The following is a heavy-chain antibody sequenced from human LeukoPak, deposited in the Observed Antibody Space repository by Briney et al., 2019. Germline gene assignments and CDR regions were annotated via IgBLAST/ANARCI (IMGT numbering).Heavy chain of an antibody. J-gene: IGHJ3*02. CDR1: GFTFSSYA. Sequence: GGSLRPSCAASGFTFSSYAMSWVRQAPGKGLEWVAVISYDGSNKYYADSVKGRFTISRDNSKNTLYLQMNSLRAEDTAVYYCAKETEAFDIWGQGTMVTVSS. CDR2: ISYDGSNK. V-gene: IGHV3-30-3*01. CDR3: AKETEAFDI.